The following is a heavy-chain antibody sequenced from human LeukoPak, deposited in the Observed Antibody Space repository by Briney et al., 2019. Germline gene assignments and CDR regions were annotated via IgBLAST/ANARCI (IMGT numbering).Heavy chain of an antibody. Sequence: SETLSLTCTVSGGSISSYYWSWIRQSPGKGLEWIGYIYYSGSTNYNPSLKSRVTISVDTSKNQFSLKLSSVTAADTAVYYCARATTRGYYFDYWGQGTLVTVSS. CDR1: GGSISSYY. J-gene: IGHJ4*02. D-gene: IGHD4-17*01. V-gene: IGHV4-59*01. CDR3: ARATTRGYYFDY. CDR2: IYYSGST.